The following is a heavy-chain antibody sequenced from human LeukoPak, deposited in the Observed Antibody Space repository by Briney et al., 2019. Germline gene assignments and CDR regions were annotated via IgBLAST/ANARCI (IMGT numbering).Heavy chain of an antibody. V-gene: IGHV3-74*03. CDR2: NNTDGSGT. D-gene: IGHD1-26*01. J-gene: IGHJ3*02. Sequence: QPGGSLRLSCAASGFTFTSYWMHWVRQAPGKGQVRVSRNNTDGSGTTYADSVKGRFTIPRDNAKNTLSPQMNSLRAEDTAVYYCARGGSPPEALGDTFDIWGQGTMVTVSS. CDR3: ARGGSPPEALGDTFDI. CDR1: GFTFTSYW.